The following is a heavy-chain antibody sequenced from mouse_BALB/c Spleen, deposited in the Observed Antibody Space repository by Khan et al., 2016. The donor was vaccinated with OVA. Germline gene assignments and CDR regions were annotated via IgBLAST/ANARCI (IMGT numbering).Heavy chain of an antibody. Sequence: QIQLVQSGPELKKPGETVKISCKASGYTFTNYVMNWVKQSPGKGLKWMGWINTYTGELTYDDDFKGRFAFSLETSASTAFLQINSLKNEDTATXFCARFHGGYWGQGTTLTVSS. V-gene: IGHV9-3-1*01. J-gene: IGHJ2*01. CDR3: ARFHGGY. CDR2: INTYTGEL. CDR1: GYTFTNYV.